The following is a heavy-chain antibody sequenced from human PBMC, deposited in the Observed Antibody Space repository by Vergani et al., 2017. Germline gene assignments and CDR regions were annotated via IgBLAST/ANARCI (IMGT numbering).Heavy chain of an antibody. CDR2: ISAYNGNT. V-gene: IGHV1-18*01. Sequence: QVQLVPSGAEVKKPGASVKVSCKVSGYTLTELSMHWVRQAPGKGLEWMGWISAYNGNTNYAQKLQGRVTMTTDTSTSTAYMELRSLRSDDTAVYYCARGTRPYYGSGSSLYYWGQGTLVTVSS. CDR3: ARGTRPYYGSGSSLYY. D-gene: IGHD3-10*01. CDR1: GYTLTELS. J-gene: IGHJ4*02.